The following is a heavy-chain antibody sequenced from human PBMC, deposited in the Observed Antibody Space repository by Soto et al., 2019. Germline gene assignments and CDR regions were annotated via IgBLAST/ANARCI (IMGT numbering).Heavy chain of an antibody. V-gene: IGHV1-2*02. Sequence: GASVKVSCKASGYTFTGYYMHWVRQAPGQGLEWMGWINPNSGGTNYAQKFQGRVTMTRDTSISTAYMELSRLRSDDTAVYYCARGFTMVRGVIRPLDYWGQGTLVT. CDR3: ARGFTMVRGVIRPLDY. D-gene: IGHD3-10*01. J-gene: IGHJ4*02. CDR1: GYTFTGYY. CDR2: INPNSGGT.